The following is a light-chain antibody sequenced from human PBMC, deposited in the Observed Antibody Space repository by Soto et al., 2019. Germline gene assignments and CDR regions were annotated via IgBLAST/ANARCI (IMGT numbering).Light chain of an antibody. V-gene: IGKV1-12*01. CDR3: QQAASFTIT. CDR1: QGVSTW. J-gene: IGKJ5*01. CDR2: TAS. Sequence: DIHLTQSPSSVSASVGDRFPITCRASQGVSTWLAWYQQKKGKAPNLLIYTASSLQSGVPSRLRGSGYGTDLTITINGMKNEDFETYYCQQAASFTITFGQGTRLEIK.